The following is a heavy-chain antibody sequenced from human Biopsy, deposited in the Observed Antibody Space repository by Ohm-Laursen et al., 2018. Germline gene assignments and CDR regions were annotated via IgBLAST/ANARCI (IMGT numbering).Heavy chain of an antibody. J-gene: IGHJ5*02. Sequence: SDTLSLTCPVSGGSISNNNYYWGWIRQPPGKGLEWIGSIFYRGSTRYKPSLKSRVNISVDTSKNQFSLKLNSVTAADTAVYYCARDYDTSGYYYVSWGQGTLVTVSS. V-gene: IGHV4-39*01. CDR2: IFYRGST. D-gene: IGHD3-22*01. CDR1: GGSISNNNYY. CDR3: ARDYDTSGYYYVS.